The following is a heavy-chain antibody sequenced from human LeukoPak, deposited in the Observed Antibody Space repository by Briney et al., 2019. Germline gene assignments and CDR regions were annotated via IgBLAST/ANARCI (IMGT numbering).Heavy chain of an antibody. CDR3: AKRAYSSSWSNWFDP. CDR1: GFTFSSYG. CDR2: ISYDGSNK. V-gene: IGHV3-30*18. J-gene: IGHJ5*02. Sequence: GGSLRLSCAASGFTFSSYGMHWVRQAPGKGLEWVAVISYDGSNKYYADSVKGRFTISRDNSKNTLYLQMNSLRAEDTAVYYCAKRAYSSSWSNWFDPWGQGTLVTVSS. D-gene: IGHD6-13*01.